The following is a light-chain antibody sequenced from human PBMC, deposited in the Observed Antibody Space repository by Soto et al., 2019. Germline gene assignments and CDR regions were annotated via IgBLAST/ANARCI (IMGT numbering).Light chain of an antibody. CDR2: GAS. CDR3: LQYCNSPFT. Sequence: EIVLTQSPGTLSLSPGERATLSCRASQSVSSSYLAWYQQKPGQTPRLLIYGASSRATGIPDRFSGSGSGTYFTLTISMLEPEDFAVYYCLQYCNSPFTFGRGTKVDVK. CDR1: QSVSSSY. V-gene: IGKV3-20*01. J-gene: IGKJ3*01.